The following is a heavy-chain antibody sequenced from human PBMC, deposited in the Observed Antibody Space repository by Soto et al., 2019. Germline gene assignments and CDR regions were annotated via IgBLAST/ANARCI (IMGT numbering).Heavy chain of an antibody. CDR1: GFTFSSYG. V-gene: IGHV3-30*18. CDR2: ISYDGSNK. CDR3: AKEFPNYYGSVSYGFDY. D-gene: IGHD3-10*01. J-gene: IGHJ4*02. Sequence: QVQLVESGGGVVQPGRSLRLSCAASGFTFSSYGMHWVRQAPGKGLEWVAVISYDGSNKYYADSVKGRFTISRDNSKNTLYLQMNSLRAEDTAVYYCAKEFPNYYGSVSYGFDYWGQGTLVTVSS.